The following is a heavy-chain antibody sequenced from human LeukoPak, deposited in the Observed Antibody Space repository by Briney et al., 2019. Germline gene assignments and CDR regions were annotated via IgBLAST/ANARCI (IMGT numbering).Heavy chain of an antibody. Sequence: ASVKVSCKASGGTFSSYAINWVRQAPGQGLEWMGWISTYNGNTNYAQKLQGRVTMTTDTSTSTAYMELRSLRSDDTAVYYCARTLEGWSYGQRYYYMDVWGKGTTVTISS. CDR3: ARTLEGWSYGQRYYYMDV. D-gene: IGHD5-18*01. J-gene: IGHJ6*03. CDR2: ISTYNGNT. CDR1: GGTFSSYA. V-gene: IGHV1-18*01.